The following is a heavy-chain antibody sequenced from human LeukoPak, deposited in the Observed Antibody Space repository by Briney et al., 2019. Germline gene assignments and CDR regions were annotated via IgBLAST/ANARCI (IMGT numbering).Heavy chain of an antibody. J-gene: IGHJ5*02. CDR3: AKDPTESRDILTGPGDP. Sequence: GGSLRLSCAASGFTFSSYGMHWVRQAPGKGLEWVAVISYDGSNKYYADSVKGRFTISRDNSKNTLYLQMNSLRAEDTAVYYCAKDPTESRDILTGPGDPWGQGTLVTVSS. CDR1: GFTFSSYG. CDR2: ISYDGSNK. D-gene: IGHD3-9*01. V-gene: IGHV3-30*18.